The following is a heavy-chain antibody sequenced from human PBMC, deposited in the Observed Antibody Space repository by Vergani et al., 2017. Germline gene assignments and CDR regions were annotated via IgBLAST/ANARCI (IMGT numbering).Heavy chain of an antibody. D-gene: IGHD6-19*01. CDR2: ISGDGSNT. V-gene: IGHV3-74*01. CDR3: AQCANSDPRLPVY. J-gene: IGHJ4*02. CDR1: GFTFSSYW. Sequence: EVQLVESGGGLVQPGGSLRLSCAASGFTFSSYWMHWVRQAPGKGLVWVSRISGDGSNTGYADSVRGRFTISRDNAKSTLFLQMNGLTSADTAIYYCAQCANSDPRLPVYWGQGALVAVSS.